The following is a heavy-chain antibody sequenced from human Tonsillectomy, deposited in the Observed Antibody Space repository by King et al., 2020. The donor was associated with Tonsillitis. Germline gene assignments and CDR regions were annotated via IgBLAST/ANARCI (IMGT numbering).Heavy chain of an antibody. D-gene: IGHD2-2*01. CDR2: ISTYNGNT. J-gene: IGHJ4*02. CDR3: ARVGDIVVVPAAIN. V-gene: IGHV1-18*01. Sequence: QLVQSGAEVKKPGASVKVSCKTSGYTFTSYGIIWVRQAPGQGLEWMGWISTYNGNTNYAQRLQGRVTMTTDTSTSTAYMELRCLRSVDTAVYYCARVGDIVVVPAAINWGQGTLVTVSS. CDR1: GYTFTSYG.